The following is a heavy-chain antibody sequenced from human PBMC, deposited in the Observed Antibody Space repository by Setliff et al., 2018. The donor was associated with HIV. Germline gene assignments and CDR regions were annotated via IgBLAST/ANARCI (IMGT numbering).Heavy chain of an antibody. CDR2: INTYNGDT. J-gene: IGHJ1*01. D-gene: IGHD3-22*01. CDR1: GYTFSNYN. V-gene: IGHV1-18*01. Sequence: GASVKVSCKASGYTFSNYNITWVRQAPGQGLAWMGWINTYNGDTSYAQNLQGRVTMTIETSMSTAYMELRSLRSDDTAVYYCARDSFDTSGPPYFHHWGQGTLVTVSS. CDR3: ARDSFDTSGPPYFHH.